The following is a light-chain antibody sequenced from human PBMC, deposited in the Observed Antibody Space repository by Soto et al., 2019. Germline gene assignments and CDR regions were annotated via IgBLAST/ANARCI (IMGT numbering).Light chain of an antibody. J-gene: IGKJ1*01. CDR2: GAS. CDR1: QNIDIY. V-gene: IGKV1-39*01. CDR3: QQTFNIPPWT. Sequence: DIQMTQSPSSLSASVGDTVTITCRASQNIDIYLNWYQQKPGTAPKVLISGASNLQSGVPSRFSGSGSGTDFTLTINNLQPEDFASYFCQQTFNIPPWTFGQGTKVDVK.